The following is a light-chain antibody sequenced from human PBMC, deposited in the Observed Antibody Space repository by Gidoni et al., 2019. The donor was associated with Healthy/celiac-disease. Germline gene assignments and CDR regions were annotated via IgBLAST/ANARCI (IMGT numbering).Light chain of an antibody. J-gene: IGKJ1*01. CDR2: GAS. V-gene: IGKV3-20*01. CDR3: QQYGSSRWT. CDR1: QSISSSY. Sequence: EIVLTPSPATLSLSPAERATLSCRSSQSISSSYLAWYQQKPGQAPRLLIYGASSRATGIPDRFSGSGSGTDFTLTISRLEPEDFAVYYCQQYGSSRWTFGQGTKVEIK.